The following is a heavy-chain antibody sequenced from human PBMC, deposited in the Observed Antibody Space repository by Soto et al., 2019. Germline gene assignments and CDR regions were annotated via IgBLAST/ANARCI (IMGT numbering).Heavy chain of an antibody. Sequence: SETLSLTCAAYGGSFSGYYWSWIRQPPGKGLEWIGEINHSGSTNYNPSLKSRVTISVDTSKNQFSLKLSSVTAADTAVYYCARSLRFLEWQYGMDVWGQGTTVTVSS. CDR2: INHSGST. V-gene: IGHV4-34*01. D-gene: IGHD3-3*01. CDR1: GGSFSGYY. J-gene: IGHJ6*02. CDR3: ARSLRFLEWQYGMDV.